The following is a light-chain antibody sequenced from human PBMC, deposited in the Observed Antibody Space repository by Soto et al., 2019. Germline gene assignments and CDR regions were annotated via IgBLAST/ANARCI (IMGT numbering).Light chain of an antibody. J-gene: IGLJ1*01. CDR1: SSDVGGYNY. CDR3: CSYAGSYTSYV. Sequence: QSVLAQPRSVSGSPGQSVTISGTGTSSDVGGYNYVSWYQQHPGKAPKLMIYDVSKRPSGVPDRFSGSKSGNTASLTISGLQAEDEADYYCCSYAGSYTSYVFGTGTKV. V-gene: IGLV2-11*01. CDR2: DVS.